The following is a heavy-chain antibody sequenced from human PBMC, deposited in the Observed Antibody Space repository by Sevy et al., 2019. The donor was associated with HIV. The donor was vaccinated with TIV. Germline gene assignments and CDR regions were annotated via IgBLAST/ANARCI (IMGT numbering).Heavy chain of an antibody. J-gene: IGHJ5*02. V-gene: IGHV3-11*01. CDR2: ISRNGTTT. CDR3: ARAEHDYCTNTACNHNWFDP. Sequence: GGSLRLSCAASGFPFSDYYMSWMRQAPGEGLEWVSYISRNGTTTNYADSVKGRFTISRDNAKNSLYLKMNSLRAEDTAVYYCARAEHDYCTNTACNHNWFDPWGQGTLVTVSS. D-gene: IGHD2-8*01. CDR1: GFPFSDYY.